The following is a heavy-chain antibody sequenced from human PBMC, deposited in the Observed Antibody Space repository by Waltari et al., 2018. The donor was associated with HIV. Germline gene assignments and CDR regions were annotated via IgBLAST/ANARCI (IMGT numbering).Heavy chain of an antibody. D-gene: IGHD3-16*01. J-gene: IGHJ6*02. CDR2: ISSSSSYI. Sequence: EVQLVESGGGLVKPGGSLRLSCTASGVTFSSYSMNWVRQAPGKGLEWVSSISSSSSYIYYADSVKGRFTISRDNAKNSLYLQMNSLRAEDTAVYYCARDFWGGYYYGMDVWGQGTTVTVSS. CDR1: GVTFSSYS. CDR3: ARDFWGGYYYGMDV. V-gene: IGHV3-21*01.